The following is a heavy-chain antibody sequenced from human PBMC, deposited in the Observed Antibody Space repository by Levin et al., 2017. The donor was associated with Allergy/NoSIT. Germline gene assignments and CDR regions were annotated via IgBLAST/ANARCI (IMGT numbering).Heavy chain of an antibody. CDR1: GGSFSGYY. V-gene: IGHV4-34*01. Sequence: SETLSLTCAVYGGSFSGYYWSWIRQPPGKGLEWIGEINHSGSTNYNPSLKSRVTISVDTSKNQFSLKLSSVTAADTAVYYCARPRGIGGRFSRGEFNYWGQGTLVTVSS. CDR3: ARPRGIGGRFSRGEFNY. D-gene: IGHD3-16*01. J-gene: IGHJ4*02. CDR2: INHSGST.